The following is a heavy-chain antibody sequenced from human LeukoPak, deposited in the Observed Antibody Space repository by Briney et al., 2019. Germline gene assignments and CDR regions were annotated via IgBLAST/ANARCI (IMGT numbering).Heavy chain of an antibody. CDR1: GFTFSSYS. J-gene: IGHJ4*02. V-gene: IGHV3-48*04. D-gene: IGHD5-18*01. Sequence: GGSLRLSRAASGFTFSSYSMNWVRQAPGKGLEWVSYISTSSSTIYYADSVKGRFTISRDNAKNSLYLQMNSLRAEDTAVYYCARARGYSYGYSDYWGQGTLVTVSS. CDR2: ISTSSSTI. CDR3: ARARGYSYGYSDY.